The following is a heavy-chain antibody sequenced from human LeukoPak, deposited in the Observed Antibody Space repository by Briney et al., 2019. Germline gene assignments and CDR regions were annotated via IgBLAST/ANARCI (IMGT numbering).Heavy chain of an antibody. CDR2: IYSDGDT. V-gene: IGHV3-66*02. J-gene: IGHJ4*02. D-gene: IGHD1-20*01. CDR3: ARDTDITSTRYFDY. Sequence: GGSLRLSCAVSGFTITSYYMSWVRQAPGKGLEWVSVIYSDGDTYFAESVKGRFTISRDISKNTLNLQMNSMRTEDTAVYYCARDTDITSTRYFDYWGQGTLVTVSS. CDR1: GFTITSYY.